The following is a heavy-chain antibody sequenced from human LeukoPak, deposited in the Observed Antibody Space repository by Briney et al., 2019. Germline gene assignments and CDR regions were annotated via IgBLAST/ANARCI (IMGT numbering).Heavy chain of an antibody. D-gene: IGHD3-22*01. CDR3: TRPDGYYYDSSGYSPHDS. Sequence: GGSLRLSCAASGFTFSGSAMHWVRQASGKGLEWVGRIRSKANSYATAYAASVKGRFTISRDDSKNTAYLQMNSLKTEDTAVYYCTRPDGYYYDSSGYSPHDSWGQGTLVTVSS. CDR2: IRSKANSYAT. V-gene: IGHV3-73*01. CDR1: GFTFSGSA. J-gene: IGHJ4*02.